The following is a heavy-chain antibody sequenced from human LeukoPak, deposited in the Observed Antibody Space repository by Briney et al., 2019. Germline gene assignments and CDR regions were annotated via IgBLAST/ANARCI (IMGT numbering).Heavy chain of an antibody. V-gene: IGHV3-30*04. Sequence: GGSLRLSCAASGFTFSSYAMHWVRQAPGKGLEWVAVISYDGSNKYYADSAKGRFTISRDNSKNTLYLQMNSLRAEDTAVYYCARDLVHYDFWSGTPDYWGQGTLVTVSS. CDR2: ISYDGSNK. CDR3: ARDLVHYDFWSGTPDY. J-gene: IGHJ4*02. D-gene: IGHD3-3*01. CDR1: GFTFSSYA.